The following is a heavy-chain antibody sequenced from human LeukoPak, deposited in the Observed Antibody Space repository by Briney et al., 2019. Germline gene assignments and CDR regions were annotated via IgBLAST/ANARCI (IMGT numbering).Heavy chain of an antibody. J-gene: IGHJ4*02. CDR1: GFTFSRYA. Sequence: GGSLRLSCAASGFTFSRYAMHWVRQAPGKGLEWVAVISYDGSNKYYADSVKGRFTISRDNSKNTLYLQMNSLRAEDTAVYYCARGPNSNWSGLDFWGQGTLLTVSS. D-gene: IGHD6-6*01. CDR3: ARGPNSNWSGLDF. V-gene: IGHV3-30*04. CDR2: ISYDGSNK.